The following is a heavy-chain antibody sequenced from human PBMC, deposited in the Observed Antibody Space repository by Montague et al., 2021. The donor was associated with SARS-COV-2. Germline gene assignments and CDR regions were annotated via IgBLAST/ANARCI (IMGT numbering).Heavy chain of an antibody. D-gene: IGHD3-10*01. J-gene: IGHJ3*02. CDR1: GCPISSSSYY. Sequence: SETLSLTCTVSGCPISSSSYYWGWLRQPPGKGLEWIGSFHYSASTYYNPSLKRRVIISVDTSKNQFSVKLSFVTAADTAVYYCARRQGSGPGSDAFDIWGQGTMVTVSS. V-gene: IGHV4-39*01. CDR3: ARRQGSGPGSDAFDI. CDR2: FHYSAST.